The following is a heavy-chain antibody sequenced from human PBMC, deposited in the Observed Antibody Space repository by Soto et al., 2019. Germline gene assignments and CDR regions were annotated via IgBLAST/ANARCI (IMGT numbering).Heavy chain of an antibody. D-gene: IGHD6-19*01. CDR3: ARVAEAVPVTPIDY. Sequence: PSETLSLTCAVSGGSISSSNWWSWVRQPPGKGLEWIAEIYHSGSTNYNPSLKSRVTISVDTSKNQFSLKLSSVTAADTAVYYCARVAEAVPVTPIDYWGQGTLVTVSS. V-gene: IGHV4-4*02. CDR2: IYHSGST. J-gene: IGHJ4*02. CDR1: GGSISSSNW.